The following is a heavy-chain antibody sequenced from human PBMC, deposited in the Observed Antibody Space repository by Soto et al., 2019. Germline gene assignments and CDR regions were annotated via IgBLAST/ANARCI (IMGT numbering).Heavy chain of an antibody. CDR2: ISGRGAKT. V-gene: IGHV3-23*01. Sequence: EVQLLESGRGLVQPGGSLRLACAASGFTFGRYAMGCVRQGPRKGLEWVSTISGRGAKTYYADSVKGRFTISRANSETVLYLQMNSLRGDDTGVYYCAKVHVFDLRRAFDICGQGTMVTVSS. CDR3: AKVHVFDLRRAFDI. D-gene: IGHD3-10*02. J-gene: IGHJ3*02. CDR1: GFTFGRYA.